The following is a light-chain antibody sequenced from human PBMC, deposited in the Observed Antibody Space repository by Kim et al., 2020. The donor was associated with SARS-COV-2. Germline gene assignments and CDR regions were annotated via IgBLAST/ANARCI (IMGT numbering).Light chain of an antibody. CDR1: QSFTSK. Sequence: EIVMSQSPATLSVSPGDRATLSCRASQSFTSKLAWYQQKPGQAPRLLIYGASTRATDIPAQFSGSGSGTEFTLTISSLQSEDFAVYYCQQYNEWPLTFGGGTKVDIK. CDR2: GAS. J-gene: IGKJ4*01. CDR3: QQYNEWPLT. V-gene: IGKV3-15*01.